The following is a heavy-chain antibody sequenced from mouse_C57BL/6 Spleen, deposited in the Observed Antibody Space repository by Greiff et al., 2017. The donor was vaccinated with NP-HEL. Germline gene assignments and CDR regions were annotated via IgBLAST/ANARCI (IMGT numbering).Heavy chain of an antibody. CDR2: ISYDGSN. V-gene: IGHV3-6*01. J-gene: IGHJ1*03. CDR1: GYSITSGYY. D-gene: IGHD2-3*01. CDR3: ARVPIYDGYSAWYFDV. Sequence: ESGPGLVKPSQSLSLTCSVTGYSITSGYYWNWIRQFPGNKLEWMGYISYDGSNNYNPSLKNRISITRVTSKNQFFLKLNSVTTEDTATYYCARVPIYDGYSAWYFDVWGTGTTVTVSS.